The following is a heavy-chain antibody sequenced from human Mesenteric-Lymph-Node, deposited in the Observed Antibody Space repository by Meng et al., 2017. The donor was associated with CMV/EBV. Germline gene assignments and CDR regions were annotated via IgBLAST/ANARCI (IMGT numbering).Heavy chain of an antibody. CDR1: GFSFDDYA. Sequence: SLKISCAASGFSFDDYAMHWVRQVPGKGLEWVSGISWNSGRIGYPDSVKGRFTISRDNAKNSLYLQMNSLRAEDTAFYYCAKEDSSWAGYYFDYWGQGTLVTVSS. CDR2: ISWNSGRI. D-gene: IGHD3-22*01. J-gene: IGHJ4*02. V-gene: IGHV3-9*01. CDR3: AKEDSSWAGYYFDY.